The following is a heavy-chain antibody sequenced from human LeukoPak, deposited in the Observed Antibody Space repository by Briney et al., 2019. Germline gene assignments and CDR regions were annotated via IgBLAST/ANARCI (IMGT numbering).Heavy chain of an antibody. CDR1: GFTFSSHG. CDR3: ARDRTLITIFGVVPGPMDV. Sequence: GGSLRLSCAASGFTFSSHGMHWVRQAPGKGLEWVAVIWYDGSNKYYADSVKGRFTISRDNSKNTLYLQMNSLRAEDTAVYYCARDRTLITIFGVVPGPMDVWGQGTTVTVSS. V-gene: IGHV3-33*01. J-gene: IGHJ6*02. D-gene: IGHD3-3*01. CDR2: IWYDGSNK.